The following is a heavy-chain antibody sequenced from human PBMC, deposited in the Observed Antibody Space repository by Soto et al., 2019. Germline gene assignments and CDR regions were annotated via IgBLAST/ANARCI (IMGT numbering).Heavy chain of an antibody. Sequence: EVQLVESGGGLVQPGGSLRLSCAASGFPFNNYWMTWVRQAPGKGLEWVANTKPDGSESDYADSVKGRFTISRDNAKNPLYMEIESLRVEDTAVYYCARAGAGGSYCTDSWGQGTLVTVSS. CDR1: GFPFNNYW. CDR2: TKPDGSES. J-gene: IGHJ5*01. V-gene: IGHV3-7*01. D-gene: IGHD2-15*01. CDR3: ARAGAGGSYCTDS.